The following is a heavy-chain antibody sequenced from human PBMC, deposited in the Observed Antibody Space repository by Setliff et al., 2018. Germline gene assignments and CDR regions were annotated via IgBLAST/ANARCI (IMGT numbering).Heavy chain of an antibody. Sequence: SETLSLTCAVSDFSVSSVYYWGWIRQSPGKGLEWIASVYYSGTTYYNPSLESRVTMSIDTSKSHFSLNLYSVTAADTAVYYCARTSTGRYFDLWGRGTLVTVSS. V-gene: IGHV4-38-2*01. CDR3: ARTSTGRYFDL. D-gene: IGHD2-2*01. J-gene: IGHJ2*01. CDR1: DFSVSSVYY. CDR2: VYYSGTT.